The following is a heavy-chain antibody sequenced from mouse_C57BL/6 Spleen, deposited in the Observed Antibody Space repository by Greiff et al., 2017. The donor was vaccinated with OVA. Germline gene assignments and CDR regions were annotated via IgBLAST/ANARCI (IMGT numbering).Heavy chain of an antibody. CDR3: AREAHYYGSSYTDYFDY. J-gene: IGHJ2*01. V-gene: IGHV3-6*01. D-gene: IGHD1-1*01. CDR1: GYSITSGYY. Sequence: VQLKESGPGLVKPSQSLSLTCSVTGYSITSGYYWNWIRQFPGNKLEWMGYISYDGSNNYNPSLKNRIYFTRATSKNQFFLKLNSVTTEDTSTYYCAREAHYYGSSYTDYFDYWGQGTTLTVSS. CDR2: ISYDGSN.